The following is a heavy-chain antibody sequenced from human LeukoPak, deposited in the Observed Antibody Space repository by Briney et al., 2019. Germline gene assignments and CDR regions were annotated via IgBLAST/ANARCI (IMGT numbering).Heavy chain of an antibody. CDR1: GYTFTDYY. CDR3: ARGGRDYGDY. CDR2: INPKSGGT. J-gene: IGHJ4*02. Sequence: ASVKVSCKASGYTFTDYYVHWVRQAPGQGLECMGWINPKSGGTSYVQKFQGRVTMTRDTSISTAYMELGRLRSDDTAVYYCARGGRDYGDYWGQGTLVTVSS. V-gene: IGHV1-2*02.